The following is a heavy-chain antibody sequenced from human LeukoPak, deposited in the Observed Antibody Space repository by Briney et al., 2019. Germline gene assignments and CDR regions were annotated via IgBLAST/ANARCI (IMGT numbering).Heavy chain of an antibody. Sequence: GGSLRLSCTGSGFTFSSYTLHWVRQAPGKELEWVSSISSGGTFVFYADSVTGRFTISRDNAGKFLYLQMDSLRAEDTAVYYCATLGCAGVNCPRAGRALGGYWGQGSLVTVSS. D-gene: IGHD2-21*01. J-gene: IGHJ4*02. CDR3: ATLGCAGVNCPRAGRALGGY. CDR1: GFTFSSYT. CDR2: ISSGGTFV. V-gene: IGHV3-21*01.